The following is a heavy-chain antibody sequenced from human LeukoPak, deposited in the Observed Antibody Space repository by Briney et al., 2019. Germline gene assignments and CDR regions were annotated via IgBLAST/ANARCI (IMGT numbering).Heavy chain of an antibody. J-gene: IGHJ3*02. CDR1: GGSISSYY. CDR3: AREAYNWNIDVFDI. V-gene: IGHV4-59*12. CDR2: IYSNGHT. D-gene: IGHD1-20*01. Sequence: PSETLSLTCTVSGGSISSYYWSWIRQPPGKGLEWVGFIYSNGHTEFNPSLKSRVTISLDTSKKQFSLRLSSVTAADTALYYCAREAYNWNIDVFDIWGQGTMVTVSS.